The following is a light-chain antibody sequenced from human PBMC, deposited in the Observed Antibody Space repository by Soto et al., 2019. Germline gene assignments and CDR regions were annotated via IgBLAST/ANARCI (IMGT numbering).Light chain of an antibody. CDR2: EVS. CDR1: SSDVGSYNL. CDR3: CSYAGSSTL. J-gene: IGLJ2*01. V-gene: IGLV2-23*02. Sequence: QSVLTQPASVSGSPGQSITISCTGTSSDVGSYNLVSWYQQHPGKAPKLMIYEVSKRPSGVSNRFSGSKSGNTASLTISGFQAEDEADYYCCSYAGSSTLFGGGTKL.